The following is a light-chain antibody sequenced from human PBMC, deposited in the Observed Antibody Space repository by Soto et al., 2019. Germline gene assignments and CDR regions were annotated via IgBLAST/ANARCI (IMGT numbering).Light chain of an antibody. CDR1: QSISSW. J-gene: IGKJ5*01. CDR2: KAS. Sequence: DIPMTQSPSTLSASVGDRVTITCRASQSISSWLAWYQQKPGKAPNLLIYKASSLESGVPSRFSGSGSGTEFTLTINSLQPDDFATYYCQQYNSYSLISFGQGTRLEIK. V-gene: IGKV1-5*03. CDR3: QQYNSYSLIS.